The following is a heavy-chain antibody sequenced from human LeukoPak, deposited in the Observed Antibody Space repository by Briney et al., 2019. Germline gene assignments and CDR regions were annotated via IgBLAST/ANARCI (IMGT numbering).Heavy chain of an antibody. J-gene: IGHJ4*02. CDR3: ASMYYDILTGYYRGGFDY. Sequence: SETLSLTCTVSGDSLSSYYWRWIRQPPGRGGEWIGYIYYSESTNYNPYLKSRVTISVDTSKHQFSLKLSSVTAADTAVYYCASMYYDILTGYYRGGFDYWGQGTQVSVSS. V-gene: IGHV4-59*01. CDR1: GDSLSSYY. CDR2: IYYSEST. D-gene: IGHD3-9*01.